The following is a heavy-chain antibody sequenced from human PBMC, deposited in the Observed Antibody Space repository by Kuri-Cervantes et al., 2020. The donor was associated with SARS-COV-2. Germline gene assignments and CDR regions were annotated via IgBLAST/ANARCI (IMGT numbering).Heavy chain of an antibody. CDR3: ARGALICGSSSCHGDFDL. J-gene: IGHJ2*01. CDR1: GFRFSSYA. V-gene: IGHV3-30*04. D-gene: IGHD2-2*01. CDR2: ISYDGTNK. Sequence: GGSLRLSCAASGFRFSSYAMHWVRQAPGKGLEWVAVISYDGTNKYYGDSVRGRFTIPRDNSKNTPHLQMNSLRTEDTAVHYCARGALICGSSSCHGDFDLWGRGTLVTVSS.